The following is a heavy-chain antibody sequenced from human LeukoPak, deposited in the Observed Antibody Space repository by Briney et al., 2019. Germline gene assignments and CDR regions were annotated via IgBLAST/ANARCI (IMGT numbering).Heavy chain of an antibody. CDR3: ARHIAVAGIEWFDP. D-gene: IGHD6-19*01. J-gene: IGHJ5*02. V-gene: IGHV4-39*01. Sequence: PSETLSLTCTVSGGSISSSSYYWGWIRQPPGKGLEWIGSIYYSGSTYYNPSLKSRVTISVDTSKNQFSLKLSSVTAADTAVYYCARHIAVAGIEWFDPWGQGTLVTVSS. CDR2: IYYSGST. CDR1: GGSISSSSYY.